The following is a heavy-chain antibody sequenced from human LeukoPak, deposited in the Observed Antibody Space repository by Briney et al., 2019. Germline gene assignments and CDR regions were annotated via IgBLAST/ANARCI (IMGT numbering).Heavy chain of an antibody. J-gene: IGHJ6*03. CDR3: ARTNPLGYCSGGSCYSHYYYMDV. D-gene: IGHD2-15*01. CDR2: FDPEDGET. CDR1: GYTLTELS. Sequence: ASVKVSCKVSGYTLTELSMHWVRQAPGKGLEWMGGFDPEDGETIYAQKFQGRVTMTEDTSTDTAYMELSSLRSEDTAVYYCARTNPLGYCSGGSCYSHYYYMDVWGKGTTVTVSS. V-gene: IGHV1-24*01.